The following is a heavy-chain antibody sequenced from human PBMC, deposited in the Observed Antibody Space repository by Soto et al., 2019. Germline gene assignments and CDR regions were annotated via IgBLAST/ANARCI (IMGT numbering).Heavy chain of an antibody. CDR2: ISGSGGST. CDR1: GFTFSSYA. V-gene: IGHV3-23*01. J-gene: IGHJ6*03. Sequence: GGSLRLSCAASGFTFSSYAMSWVRQAPGKGLEWVSAISGSGGSTYYADYEKGRFTISRDNSKNTLYLQMNSLRAEDTAVYYCAKDRFPVGYSYYYYYYMDVWGKGTRSPSP. CDR3: AKDRFPVGYSYYYYYYMDV. D-gene: IGHD1-26*01.